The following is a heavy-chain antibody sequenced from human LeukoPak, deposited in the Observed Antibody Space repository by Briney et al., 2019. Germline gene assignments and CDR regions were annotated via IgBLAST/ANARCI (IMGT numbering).Heavy chain of an antibody. CDR1: GGSFSGYY. J-gene: IGHJ4*02. Sequence: SETLSLTCAVYGGSFSGYYWGWIRQPPGKGLEWIGEINHSGNTNYNPSLKSRVTIAVDTSKNQFSLKLRSVTAADTAMYYCARGIYGDYYFDHWGQGTLVTVSS. CDR3: ARGIYGDYYFDH. V-gene: IGHV4-34*01. CDR2: INHSGNT. D-gene: IGHD4-17*01.